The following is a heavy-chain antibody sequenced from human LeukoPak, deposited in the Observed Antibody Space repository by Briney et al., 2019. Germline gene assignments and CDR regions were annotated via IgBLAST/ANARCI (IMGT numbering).Heavy chain of an antibody. CDR1: GFTFSTYA. D-gene: IGHD5-12*01. CDR3: AKDGGYDTPYFDY. CDR2: ISYDGSSK. V-gene: IGHV3-30*04. Sequence: GGSLRLSCAASGFTFSTYAMHWVRQAPGKGLEWVAVISYDGSSKYYADSVKGRFTISRDNSKNTLYLQMNSLRAEDTAVYYCAKDGGYDTPYFDYWGQGTLVTVSS. J-gene: IGHJ4*02.